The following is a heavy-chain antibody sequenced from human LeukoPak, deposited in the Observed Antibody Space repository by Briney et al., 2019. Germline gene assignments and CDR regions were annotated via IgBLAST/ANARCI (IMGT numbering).Heavy chain of an antibody. CDR2: ISGSGGST. V-gene: IGHV3-23*01. CDR3: AKDTIFGVVIIPSYFDY. CDR1: GFTFSSYG. D-gene: IGHD3-3*01. Sequence: GGSLRLSCAASGFTFSSYGMSWVRQAPGKGLEWVSAISGSGGSTYYADSVKGRFTISRDNSKNTLYLQMNSLRAEDTAVYYCAKDTIFGVVIIPSYFDYWGQGTLVTVSS. J-gene: IGHJ4*02.